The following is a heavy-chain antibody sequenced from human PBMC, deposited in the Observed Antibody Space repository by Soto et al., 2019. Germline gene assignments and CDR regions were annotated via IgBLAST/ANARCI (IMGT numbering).Heavy chain of an antibody. V-gene: IGHV3-15*01. D-gene: IGHD2-8*01. CDR1: GLTFRNAG. J-gene: IGHJ4*02. CDR2: IKSDAYGGAI. CDR3: TTTKGRLEPPTNDF. Sequence: EVQLVESGGGLVKPGGSLRLPGAAFGLTFRNAGMVWFAGAPGKGLEWVGRIKSDAYGGAIDYAAPVKGRFTISRDDSKNTLFLQMNNLRAEDTAVYSCTTTKGRLEPPTNDFWGQGTPVIVSS.